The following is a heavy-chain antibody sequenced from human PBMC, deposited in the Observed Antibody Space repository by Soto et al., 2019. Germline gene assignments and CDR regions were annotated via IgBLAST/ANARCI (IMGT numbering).Heavy chain of an antibody. V-gene: IGHV4-59*01. CDR1: GGSISSYY. CDR2: IYYSGST. J-gene: IGHJ4*02. Sequence: QVQLQESGPGLVKPSESLSLTCAVSGGSISSYYWSWIRQPPGKGLEWIGYIYYSGSTNYNPSLKSRVTISVDTPKNQFSLKLTSVTAADTAVYYCARSRYTSGWWTPPFDYWGQGTLVTVSS. D-gene: IGHD6-19*01. CDR3: ARSRYTSGWWTPPFDY.